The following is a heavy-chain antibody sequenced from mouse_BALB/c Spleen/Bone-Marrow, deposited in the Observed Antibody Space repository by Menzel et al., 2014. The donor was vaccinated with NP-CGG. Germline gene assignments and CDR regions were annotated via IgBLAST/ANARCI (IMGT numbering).Heavy chain of an antibody. CDR1: GYSFTSYY. J-gene: IGHJ4*01. CDR3: ARHGNLRNYYAMDY. CDR2: IFPGSGNT. V-gene: IGHV1-66*01. D-gene: IGHD2-1*01. Sequence: QVQLKESGPELVKPGASVKISCKASGYSFTSYYIHWVKQRPGQGLEWIGWIFPGSGNTKYSEKFKGKATLTADTSSSTAYMRLSSLTSEDSAVYFCARHGNLRNYYAMDYWGQGTSVTVSS.